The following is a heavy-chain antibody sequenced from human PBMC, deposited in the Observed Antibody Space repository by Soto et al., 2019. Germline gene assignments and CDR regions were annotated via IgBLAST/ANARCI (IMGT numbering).Heavy chain of an antibody. V-gene: IGHV1-69*13. D-gene: IGHD2-15*01. CDR3: AREFPRAAPFDY. Sequence: SVKVSCKASGGTFSSYAISWVRQAPGQGLEWMGGIIPIFGTANYAQKFQGRVTITADESTSTAYMELSSLRSEDTAVYYCAREFPRAAPFDYWGQGTLVTVSS. J-gene: IGHJ4*02. CDR2: IIPIFGTA. CDR1: GGTFSSYA.